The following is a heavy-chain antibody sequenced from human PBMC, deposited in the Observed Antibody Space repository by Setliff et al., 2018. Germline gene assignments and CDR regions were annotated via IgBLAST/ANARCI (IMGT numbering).Heavy chain of an antibody. D-gene: IGHD1-26*01. J-gene: IGHJ4*02. CDR3: ARGPSWQGGAYYFDF. CDR1: GYTFSGYY. V-gene: IGHV1-2*06. Sequence: ASVTVSCKASGYTFSGYYMHWVRQAPGQGLEWMGRINPNSGGTNYAQKFQGRVTMTSDSSISTAYMELSGLRSDDTAVYFCARGPSWQGGAYYFDFWGQGTLVTVSS. CDR2: INPNSGGT.